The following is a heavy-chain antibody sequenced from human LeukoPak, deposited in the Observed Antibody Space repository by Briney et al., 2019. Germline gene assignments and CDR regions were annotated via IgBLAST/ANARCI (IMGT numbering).Heavy chain of an antibody. CDR3: ASDPYYYDSSGYYYFDC. CDR2: IIPIFGIA. CDR1: GGTFSSYV. V-gene: IGHV1-69*04. J-gene: IGHJ4*02. D-gene: IGHD3-22*01. Sequence: SVKVSCKASGGTFSSYVINWVRQAPGPGLEWMGRIIPIFGIANYVQKFQGRVTITADKSTSTAYMELSSLRSEDTAVYYCASDPYYYDSSGYYYFDCWGQGTLVTVSS.